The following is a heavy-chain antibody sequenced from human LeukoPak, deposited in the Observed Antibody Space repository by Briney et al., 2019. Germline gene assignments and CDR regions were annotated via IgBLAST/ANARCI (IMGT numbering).Heavy chain of an antibody. CDR2: ISGSGGST. CDR1: GFTFSSYA. V-gene: IGHV3-23*01. D-gene: IGHD5-18*01. CDR3: AKNGRGYSSDYFDY. Sequence: PGGSLRLSCAASGFTFSSYAMSWVREAPGKGLGWVSAISGSGGSTYYADSVKGRFTISRDNSKNTLYLQMNTLRPEDTAVYSCAKNGRGYSSDYFDYWGQGTLVTVSS. J-gene: IGHJ4*02.